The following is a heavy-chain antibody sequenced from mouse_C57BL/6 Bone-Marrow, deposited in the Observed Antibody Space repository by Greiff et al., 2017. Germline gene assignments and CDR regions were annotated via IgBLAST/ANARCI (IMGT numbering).Heavy chain of an antibody. V-gene: IGHV1-55*01. CDR3: ARPDGYYDY. J-gene: IGHJ2*01. CDR1: GYTFTSYW. Sequence: QVHVKQPGAELVKPGASVKMSCKASGYTFTSYWITWVKQRPGQGLEWIGDIYPGSGSTNYNEKFKSKATLTVDTSSSTAYMQLSSLTSEDSAVYYCARPDGYYDYWGQGTTLTVSS. CDR2: IYPGSGST. D-gene: IGHD2-3*01.